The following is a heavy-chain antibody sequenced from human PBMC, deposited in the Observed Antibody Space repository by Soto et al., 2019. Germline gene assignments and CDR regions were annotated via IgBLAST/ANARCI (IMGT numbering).Heavy chain of an antibody. CDR2: IYWNDDK. D-gene: IGHD6-19*01. J-gene: IGHJ4*02. CDR3: AHRPSGWYLFDY. V-gene: IGHV2-5*01. CDR1: GFSLSTSGVG. Sequence: SGPTLVNPTQTLTLTCTFSGFSLSTSGVGVGWIRQPPGKALEWLALIYWNDDKRYSPSLKSRLTITKDTSKNQVVLTMTNMDPVDTAAYYCAHRPSGWYLFDYWGQGTLVTVSS.